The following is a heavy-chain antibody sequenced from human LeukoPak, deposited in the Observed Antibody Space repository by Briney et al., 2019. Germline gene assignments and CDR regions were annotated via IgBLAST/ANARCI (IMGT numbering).Heavy chain of an antibody. CDR3: AKDLYYDSSGYPDY. D-gene: IGHD3-22*01. V-gene: IGHV3-23*01. J-gene: IGHJ4*02. CDR2: ISGSGGST. CDR1: GFTFSSYA. Sequence: GGSPRLSCAASGFTFSSYAMSWVRQAPGKGLEWVSAISGSGGSTYYADSVKGRFTISRDNSKNTPYLQMNSLRAEDTAVYYCAKDLYYDSSGYPDYWGQGTLVTVSS.